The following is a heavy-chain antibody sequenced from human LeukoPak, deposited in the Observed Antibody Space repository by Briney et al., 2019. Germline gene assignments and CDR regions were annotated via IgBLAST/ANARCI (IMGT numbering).Heavy chain of an antibody. CDR3: ARHGLGYYGSGRMGGDKRFSY. D-gene: IGHD3-10*01. Sequence: PSETLSLTCAVYGGSFSGYYWSWIRQPPGKGLEWIGEINHSGSTNYNPSLKSRVTISVDTSKNQFSLKLSSVTAADTAVYYCARHGLGYYGSGRMGGDKRFSYWGQGTLVTVSS. J-gene: IGHJ4*02. CDR1: GGSFSGYY. CDR2: INHSGST. V-gene: IGHV4-34*01.